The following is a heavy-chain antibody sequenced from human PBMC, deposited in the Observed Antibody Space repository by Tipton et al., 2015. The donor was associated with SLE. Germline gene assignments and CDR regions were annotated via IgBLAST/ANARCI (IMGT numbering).Heavy chain of an antibody. CDR2: ISTYNGNT. J-gene: IGHJ6*01. D-gene: IGHD6-6*01. V-gene: IGHV1-18*01. Sequence: QSGSEVKKPGASVKVSCKASGYTFTSYGISWVRQAPGQGLEWMGWISTYNGNTHYAQNLQGRVTMTTYTSTSTAYMELRSLRSDDTAVYDCAREVYSCSSYCYYGRDGSGQGATVAIAS. CDR1: GYTFTSYG. CDR3: AREVYSCSSYCYYGRDG.